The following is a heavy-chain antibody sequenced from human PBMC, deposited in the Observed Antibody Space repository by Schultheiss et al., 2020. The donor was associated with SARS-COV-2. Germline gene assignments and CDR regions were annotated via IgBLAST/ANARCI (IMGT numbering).Heavy chain of an antibody. CDR1: GFTFSDYY. V-gene: IGHV3-11*01. D-gene: IGHD3-22*01. Sequence: GGSLRLSCAASGFTFSDYYMSWIRQAPGKGLEWVSYISSSGSTIYYADSVKGRFTISRDNAKNSLYLQMNSLRAEDTAVYYCARTGSSDYYDSSGYYYEKGVDYWGQGTLVTVSS. J-gene: IGHJ4*02. CDR2: ISSSGSTI. CDR3: ARTGSSDYYDSSGYYYEKGVDY.